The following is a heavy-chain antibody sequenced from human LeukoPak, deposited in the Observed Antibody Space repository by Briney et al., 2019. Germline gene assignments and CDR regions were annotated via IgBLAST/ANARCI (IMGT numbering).Heavy chain of an antibody. J-gene: IGHJ4*02. CDR3: ARVRVRGSSSFYYFDY. CDR2: INPNSGGT. CDR1: GYTFTGYY. D-gene: IGHD6-6*01. Sequence: GASVKVSCKASGYTFTGYYMHWVRQAPGQGLEWMGWINPNSGGTNYAQKFQGRVTMTRDTSISTAYMELSRLRSDDTAVYYCARVRVRGSSSFYYFDYWGQGTLVTVSS. V-gene: IGHV1-2*02.